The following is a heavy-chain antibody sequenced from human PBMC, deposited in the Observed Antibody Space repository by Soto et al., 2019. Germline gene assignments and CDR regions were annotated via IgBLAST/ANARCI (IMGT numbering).Heavy chain of an antibody. V-gene: IGHV5-10-1*01. D-gene: IGHD3-22*01. J-gene: IGHJ3*02. Sequence: GESLKISCKGSGYSSTSYWISWVRQMPGKGLEWMGRIDPSDSYTNYSPSFQGHVTISADKSISTAYLQWSSLKASDTAMYYCARQRYDSSGYYYGPDAFDIWGQGTMVTVSS. CDR1: GYSSTSYW. CDR3: ARQRYDSSGYYYGPDAFDI. CDR2: IDPSDSYT.